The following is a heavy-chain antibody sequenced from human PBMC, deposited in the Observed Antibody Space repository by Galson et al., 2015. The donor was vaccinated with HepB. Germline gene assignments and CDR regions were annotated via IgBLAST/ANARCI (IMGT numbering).Heavy chain of an antibody. Sequence: SVKVSCKASGGTFSSYTISWVRQAPGQGLEWMGRIIPILGIANYAQKFQGRVTITADKSTSTAYMELSSLRSEDTAVYYCARSHSSRYYYYGMDVWGQGTTVTVSS. D-gene: IGHD6-13*01. V-gene: IGHV1-69*02. CDR3: ARSHSSRYYYYGMDV. J-gene: IGHJ6*02. CDR2: IIPILGIA. CDR1: GGTFSSYT.